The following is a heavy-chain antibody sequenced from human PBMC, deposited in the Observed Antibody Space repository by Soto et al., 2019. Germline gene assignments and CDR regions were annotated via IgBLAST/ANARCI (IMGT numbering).Heavy chain of an antibody. CDR3: ALRWYYGDYPFLVRSTTHYGMDV. CDR1: GGSISSGGYY. J-gene: IGHJ6*02. D-gene: IGHD4-17*01. Sequence: NPSETLSLTCTVSGGSISSGGYYWSWIRQHPGKGLEWIGYIYYSGSTYYNPSLKSRVTISVDTSKNQFSLKLSSVTAADTAEYYCALRWYYGDYPFLVRSTTHYGMDVWGQGTTVTVSS. CDR2: IYYSGST. V-gene: IGHV4-31*03.